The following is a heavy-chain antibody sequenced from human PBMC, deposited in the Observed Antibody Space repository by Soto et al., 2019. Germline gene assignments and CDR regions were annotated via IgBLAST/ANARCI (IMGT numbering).Heavy chain of an antibody. CDR3: ARGTSEGSGTEPYDY. CDR2: IIPIFGTA. D-gene: IGHD1-26*01. J-gene: IGHJ4*02. Sequence: ASVKVSCKASGGTFSSYAISWVRQAPGQGLEWMGGIIPIFGTANYAQKFQGRVTITADESTSTAYMELSSLRSEDTAVYYCARGTSEGSGTEPYDYWGQGTLVTVSS. CDR1: GGTFSSYA. V-gene: IGHV1-69*13.